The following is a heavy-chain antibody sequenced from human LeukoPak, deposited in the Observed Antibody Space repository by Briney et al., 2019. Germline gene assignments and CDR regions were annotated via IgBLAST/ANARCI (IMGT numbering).Heavy chain of an antibody. CDR1: GFTFSSYA. V-gene: IGHV3-23*01. CDR3: AKGKSGWYLFDY. CDR2: ISGSGGRT. D-gene: IGHD6-19*01. J-gene: IGHJ4*02. Sequence: GGSLRLSCAASGFTFSSYAMSWVRQAPGKGLEWVSAISGSGGRTYYADSVKGRFTISRDNSKNTLYLQMNSLRAEDTAVYYCAKGKSGWYLFDYWGQGTLVTVSS.